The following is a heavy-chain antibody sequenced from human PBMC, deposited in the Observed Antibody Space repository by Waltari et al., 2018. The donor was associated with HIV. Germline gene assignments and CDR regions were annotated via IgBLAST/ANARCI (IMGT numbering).Heavy chain of an antibody. V-gene: IGHV3-49*05. CDR2: IRSKAYGGTT. D-gene: IGHD3-16*02. Sequence: LLESGGDLVNPGRSLTLSCRQSGFYLGDYAVRWFRKVLGKGLEWVGLIRSKAYGGTTEYAASVEGRIIISRDESKSIVYLQINSLKIEDTATYYCSRDRGFGGVITGLGYWGQGTQVTVSS. CDR1: GFYLGDYA. CDR3: SRDRGFGGVITGLGY. J-gene: IGHJ4*02.